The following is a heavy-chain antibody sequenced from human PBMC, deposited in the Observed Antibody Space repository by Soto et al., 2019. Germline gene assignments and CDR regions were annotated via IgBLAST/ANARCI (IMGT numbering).Heavy chain of an antibody. CDR3: TRDVKNPTGMVVTPSYYVMDV. CDR2: IRYDGSNE. CDR1: GFTFSSYG. Sequence: QVQLVESGGGVVQPGRSLRLSCAASGFTFSSYGFYWVRQAPGKGLEWVAVIRYDGSNEYYADSVKGRFTISRDNSNHTLYLQMNSLRVEDTGVYYCTRDVKNPTGMVVTPSYYVMDVWGQGTTVTVSS. V-gene: IGHV3-33*01. D-gene: IGHD5-18*01. J-gene: IGHJ6*02.